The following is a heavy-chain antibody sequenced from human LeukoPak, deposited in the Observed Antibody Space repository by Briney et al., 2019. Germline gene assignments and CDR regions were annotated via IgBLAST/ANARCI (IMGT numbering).Heavy chain of an antibody. J-gene: IGHJ4*02. Sequence: SVKVSCKASGGTFSSYAISWVRQAPGQGLEWMGGNIPIFGTTNYAQKFQGRVTITTDESTSTAYMELSSLRSEDTAVYYCAKWELRGYYFDYWGQGTLVTVSS. CDR1: GGTFSSYA. CDR3: AKWELRGYYFDY. V-gene: IGHV1-69*05. D-gene: IGHD1-26*01. CDR2: NIPIFGTT.